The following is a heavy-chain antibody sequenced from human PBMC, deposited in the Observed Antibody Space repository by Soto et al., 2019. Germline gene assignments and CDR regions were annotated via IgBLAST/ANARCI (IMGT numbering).Heavy chain of an antibody. D-gene: IGHD5-12*01. J-gene: IGHJ6*03. V-gene: IGHV3-48*01. CDR3: ARTGGYSGYGHYYYYMDV. Sequence: EVQLVESGGGLVQPGGSLRLSCAASGFTFSSYSMNWVRQAPGKGLEWVSYISSSSSTIYYADCVKGRFTISRDNAKNSLYLQMNSLRAEDTAVYYCARTGGYSGYGHYYYYMDVWGKGTTVTVSS. CDR1: GFTFSSYS. CDR2: ISSSSSTI.